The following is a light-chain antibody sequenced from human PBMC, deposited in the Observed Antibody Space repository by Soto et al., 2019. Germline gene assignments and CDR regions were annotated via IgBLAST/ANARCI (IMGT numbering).Light chain of an antibody. CDR2: DAS. CDR3: QQYNSYSYT. J-gene: IGKJ2*01. Sequence: DIQMTQSPSTLSASVGDRVTITCRASQSISSWLAWYQQKPGKAPKLLIYDASSLESGVPSRFSGSGSGTDSTLTISSLQPDDFASYYCQQYNSYSYTFGQGTKLEIK. V-gene: IGKV1-5*01. CDR1: QSISSW.